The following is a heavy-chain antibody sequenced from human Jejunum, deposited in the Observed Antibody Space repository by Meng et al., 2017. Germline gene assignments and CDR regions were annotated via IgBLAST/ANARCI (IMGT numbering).Heavy chain of an antibody. CDR2: ISWNSGYI. J-gene: IGHJ6*02. D-gene: IGHD3-22*01. V-gene: IGHV3-9*01. CDR1: GFIFDDYA. Sequence: SLKISCAASGFIFDDYAMHWVRQAPGKGLEWISGISWNSGYIGYADSVKGRFAISRDNAEKSLYLQMNSLRAEDTALYYCVKGGALTTFYYPFDVWGQGTTVTVSS. CDR3: VKGGALTTFYYPFDV.